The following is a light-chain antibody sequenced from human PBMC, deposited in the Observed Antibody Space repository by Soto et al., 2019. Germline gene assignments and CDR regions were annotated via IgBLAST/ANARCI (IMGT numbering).Light chain of an antibody. CDR2: GAS. J-gene: IGKJ4*01. Sequence: IVLTQSAGTLSLSPGERATLSCRASQNVASSYLDWYQQKPGQAPRLLIYGASTRATGIPDRFSGSGSGTEFTLSISSLQSEDFAVYYCQQYNNWPLTFGGGTKVDIK. CDR1: QNVASSY. CDR3: QQYNNWPLT. V-gene: IGKV3D-15*01.